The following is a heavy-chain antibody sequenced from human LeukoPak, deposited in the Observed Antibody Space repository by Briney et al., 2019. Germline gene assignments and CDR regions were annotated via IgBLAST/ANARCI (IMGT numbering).Heavy chain of an antibody. CDR1: GYTFTSYG. Sequence: GASVKVSCKASGYTFTSYGISWVRQAPGQGLEWMGWISAYDGNTNYAQKLQGRVTMTTDTSTSTAYMELRSLRSDDTAVYYCATDGRYCSSTSCYETLLEYSYYYYGMDVWGQGTTVTVSS. V-gene: IGHV1-18*01. J-gene: IGHJ6*02. CDR3: ATDGRYCSSTSCYETLLEYSYYYYGMDV. D-gene: IGHD2-2*01. CDR2: ISAYDGNT.